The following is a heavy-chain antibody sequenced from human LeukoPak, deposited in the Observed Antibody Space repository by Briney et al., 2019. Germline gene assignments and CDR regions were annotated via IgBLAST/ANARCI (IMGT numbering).Heavy chain of an antibody. CDR3: ASGDIEFDY. CDR1: GGSISSSSYD. CDR2: IYYSGPT. D-gene: IGHD2-21*02. V-gene: IGHV4-39*01. Sequence: SETLSLTCTVSGGSISSSSYDWGWIRQPPGKGLGWIGSIYYSGPTYYNPSLKSPVTISLDTSTNQFPLKLSSVTPADTAVYYCASGDIEFDYWGQGTLVTVSS. J-gene: IGHJ4*02.